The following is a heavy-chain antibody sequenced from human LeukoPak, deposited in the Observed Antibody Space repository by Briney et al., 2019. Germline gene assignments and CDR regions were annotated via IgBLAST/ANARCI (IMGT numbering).Heavy chain of an antibody. CDR3: AKLTRISVAGSVDY. V-gene: IGHV3-23*01. D-gene: IGHD6-19*01. CDR1: GFTFSSYA. CDR2: IFGSGGST. J-gene: IGHJ4*02. Sequence: PGGSLRLSCAASGFTFSSYAMSWVRQAPGKGLEWVSAIFGSGGSTYYADSVKGRCTISRDNSKNTLFLQLNSLRAEDTAVYYCAKLTRISVAGSVDYWGQGALVTVSS.